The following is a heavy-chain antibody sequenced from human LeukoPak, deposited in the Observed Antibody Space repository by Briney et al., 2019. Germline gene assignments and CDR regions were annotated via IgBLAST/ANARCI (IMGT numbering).Heavy chain of an antibody. J-gene: IGHJ4*02. D-gene: IGHD3-22*01. Sequence: GGSLRLSCAASGFTFDDYAMHWVRQAPGKGLEWVSGIRWNSGTIGYADSVKGRFTISRDNAMNSLYLQMNSLRAEDMALYYCAKDIRSYYDSSAIDYWGQGTLVTVSS. CDR3: AKDIRSYYDSSAIDY. CDR2: IRWNSGTI. CDR1: GFTFDDYA. V-gene: IGHV3-9*03.